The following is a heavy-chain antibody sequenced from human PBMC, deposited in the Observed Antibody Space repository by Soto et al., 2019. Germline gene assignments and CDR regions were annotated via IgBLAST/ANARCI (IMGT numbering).Heavy chain of an antibody. CDR2: ISGSGGTT. J-gene: IGHJ4*02. D-gene: IGHD1-26*01. Sequence: VQLVQSGAEVKKPGASVKISCKASGYTFTSYYMHWVRQAPGKGLEWVSAISGSGGTTYYADSVKGRFTISRDNSKNTLYLQMNSLRAEDTALYYCAKDRLGATPYYFDYWGQGTLVTVSS. CDR3: AKDRLGATPYYFDY. V-gene: IGHV3-23*04. CDR1: GYTFTSYY.